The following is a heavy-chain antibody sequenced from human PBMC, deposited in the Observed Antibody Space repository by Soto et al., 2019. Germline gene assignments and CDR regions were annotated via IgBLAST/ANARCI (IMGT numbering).Heavy chain of an antibody. Sequence: QVQLQESGPGLVKPSETLSLTCTVSGGSISSYYWSWIRQPPGKGLEWIGYIYYSGSTNYNPSLKSRVTISVDTSKNQFSLKLSSVTAADTAVYYCARRGYCSGGSCYEPLYFFDYWGQGTLVTVSS. CDR3: ARRGYCSGGSCYEPLYFFDY. J-gene: IGHJ4*02. D-gene: IGHD2-15*01. CDR2: IYYSGST. V-gene: IGHV4-59*08. CDR1: GGSISSYY.